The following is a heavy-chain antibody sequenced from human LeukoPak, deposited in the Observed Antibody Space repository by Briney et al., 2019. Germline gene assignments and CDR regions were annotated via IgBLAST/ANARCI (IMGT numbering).Heavy chain of an antibody. D-gene: IGHD6-6*01. CDR1: GGSISSYY. J-gene: IGHJ6*02. V-gene: IGHV4-59*01. CDR2: IYYSGRT. CDR3: ARAGSSGAYYYSGMDV. Sequence: SETLSLTCTVSGGSISSYYWSWLRQPPGKGLEWVGYIYYSGRTNYNPSLRSRVTISVDTSKNQFSLKLSSVTAADTAVYYCARAGSSGAYYYSGMDVWGQGTTVTVSS.